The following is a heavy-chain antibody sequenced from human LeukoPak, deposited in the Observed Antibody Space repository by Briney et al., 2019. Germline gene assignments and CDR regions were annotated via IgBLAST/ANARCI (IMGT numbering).Heavy chain of an antibody. Sequence: GGSLRLSCAAPGFTFDDYAMYWVRQAPGKGLEWVSGISWNSETIDYADSVKGRFTISRDNAKNMLYLQVNSLRADDTAIYYCAKSVVVITFRFDDWGQGALVTVSS. CDR1: GFTFDDYA. V-gene: IGHV3-9*01. CDR2: ISWNSETI. J-gene: IGHJ4*02. D-gene: IGHD2-15*01. CDR3: AKSVVVITFRFDD.